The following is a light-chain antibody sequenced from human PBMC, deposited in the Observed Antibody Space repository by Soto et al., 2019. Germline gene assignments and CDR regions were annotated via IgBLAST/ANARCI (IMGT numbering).Light chain of an antibody. J-gene: IGKJ5*01. Sequence: EIVLTQSPAKMSLSPGETATLSCRASQSVRGYIGWYQQKPGQAPRLLIYADSNRATGIPARFSGSGSGTDFTLTISSLEPEDFSVYYCQQRYNWPITFGQGTLLEV. CDR2: ADS. V-gene: IGKV3-11*01. CDR3: QQRYNWPIT. CDR1: QSVRGY.